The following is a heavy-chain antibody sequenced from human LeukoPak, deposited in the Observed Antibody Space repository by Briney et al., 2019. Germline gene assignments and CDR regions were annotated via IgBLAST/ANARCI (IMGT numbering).Heavy chain of an antibody. Sequence: GGSLRLSCVVSGFTLSNYGMSWVRQAPGKGLEWVAGISDSGGRTNYADSVKGRFTISRDSPKNTLYLQMNSLRAEDTAVYFCAKRGVVIRVILVGFHKEAYYFDSWGQGALVTVSS. J-gene: IGHJ4*02. V-gene: IGHV3-23*01. CDR1: GFTLSNYG. CDR3: AKRGVVIRVILVGFHKEAYYFDS. D-gene: IGHD3-22*01. CDR2: ISDSGGRT.